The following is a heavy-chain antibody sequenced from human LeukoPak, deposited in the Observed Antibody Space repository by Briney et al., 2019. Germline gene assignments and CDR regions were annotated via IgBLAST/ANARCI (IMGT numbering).Heavy chain of an antibody. D-gene: IGHD3-9*01. V-gene: IGHV1-2*02. CDR1: GYTFTGYY. CDR3: ARSILTGYYRDDY. Sequence: ASVKVSCKASGYTFTGYYMHWVRQAPGQGLEWMGWINPNSGGTNYAQKFQGRVTMTRDTSISTAYMELSRLRSDDTAVYYCARSILTGYYRDDYWGQGTLVTVSP. CDR2: INPNSGGT. J-gene: IGHJ4*02.